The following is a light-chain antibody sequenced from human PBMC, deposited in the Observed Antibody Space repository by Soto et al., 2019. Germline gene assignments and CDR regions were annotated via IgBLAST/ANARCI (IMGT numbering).Light chain of an antibody. J-gene: IGKJ1*01. Sequence: EIVMTQSPATLSVSPGERATLSCRASQSVNTNLAWYKQKPGQAPRLLIYGASTRATGIPARVSGSGSGTEFTLTINSLKSEDFEIYYCQQYNNWPGTFGQGTKVDI. V-gene: IGKV3-15*01. CDR1: QSVNTN. CDR3: QQYNNWPGT. CDR2: GAS.